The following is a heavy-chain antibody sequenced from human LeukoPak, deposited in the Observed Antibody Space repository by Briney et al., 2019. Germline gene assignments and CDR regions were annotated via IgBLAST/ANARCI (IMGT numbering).Heavy chain of an antibody. CDR3: AKDRGVTTIWFDP. Sequence: GGSLRLSCAASGFTFSSYAMSWVRQAPGRGLEWVSAISGSGGSTYYADSVRGRFTISRDNSKNTLYLQMNSLRAEDTAVYYCAKDRGVTTIWFDPWGQGTLVTVSS. J-gene: IGHJ5*02. CDR2: ISGSGGST. CDR1: GFTFSSYA. D-gene: IGHD4-17*01. V-gene: IGHV3-23*01.